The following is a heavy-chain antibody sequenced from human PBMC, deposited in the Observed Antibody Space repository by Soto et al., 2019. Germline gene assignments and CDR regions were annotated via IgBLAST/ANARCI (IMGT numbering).Heavy chain of an antibody. D-gene: IGHD3-10*01. CDR3: AMGRGGGGY. CDR1: GFTVSNNY. V-gene: IGHV3-53*01. Sequence: EVQLVESGGGLIQPGGSLRLSCAVSGFTVSNNYMSWVRQAPGKGLEGVSVIYSGGYTAYGDSVKGRFTISRDNSNNPLFLQMNTRRPAARAVYSCAMGRGGGGYWGQGTLVTVSS. J-gene: IGHJ4*02. CDR2: IYSGGYT.